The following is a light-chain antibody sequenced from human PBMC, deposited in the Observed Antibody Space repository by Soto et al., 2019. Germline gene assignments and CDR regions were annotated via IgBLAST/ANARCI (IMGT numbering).Light chain of an antibody. J-gene: IGLJ1*01. Sequence: QSALTQPRSVSGSPGQSVTISCTGTSSDVGGYNFVSWYQQHPGKAPKLIIYDVTRRPSGVPDRFSGSKSVNTASLTISGLQADDEADYYCCSYAGSYTLYVFGTGTKVTVL. CDR3: CSYAGSYTLYV. V-gene: IGLV2-11*01. CDR2: DVT. CDR1: SSDVGGYNF.